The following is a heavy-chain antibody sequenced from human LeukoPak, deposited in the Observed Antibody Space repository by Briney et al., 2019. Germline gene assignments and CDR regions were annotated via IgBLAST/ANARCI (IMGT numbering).Heavy chain of an antibody. CDR1: GFTVSTNC. J-gene: IGHJ4*02. CDR2: IYSGGTT. D-gene: IGHD5-18*01. Sequence: GSLRLSCAASGFTVSTNCMTWVRQAPGKGLEWVSTIYSGGTTYYADSVMGQFTISRHNSRNTLYLQMNSLRAEGTAVYYCARVDTVMAYYFDLCGQGTLVTVSS. V-gene: IGHV3-53*04. CDR3: ARVDTVMAYYFDL.